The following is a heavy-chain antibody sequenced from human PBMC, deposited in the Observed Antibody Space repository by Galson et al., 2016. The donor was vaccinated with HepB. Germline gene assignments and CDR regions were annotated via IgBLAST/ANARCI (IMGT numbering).Heavy chain of an antibody. CDR1: GGSISSSYW. CDR3: ARNSGGSYLGWFDP. CDR2: IYHSGTT. D-gene: IGHD1-26*01. Sequence: TLSLTCAVSGGSISSSYWWTWVRQPPGKGLEWIGEIYHSGTTHYNPSLESRVSISVDKSKNQFSLKLNSVTAADTAVYYCARNSGGSYLGWFDPWGQGTLVTVSS. V-gene: IGHV4-4*02. J-gene: IGHJ5*02.